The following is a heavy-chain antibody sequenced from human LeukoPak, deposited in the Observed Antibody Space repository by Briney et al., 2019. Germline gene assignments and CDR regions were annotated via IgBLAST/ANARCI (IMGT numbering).Heavy chain of an antibody. D-gene: IGHD3-10*01. CDR1: GGSISSGSYY. CDR3: ARALSGSGSYSSFSYYCMDV. CDR2: IYTSGST. J-gene: IGHJ6*03. Sequence: SQTLSLTCTVSGGSISSGSYYWSWIRQPAGKGLEWIGRIYTSGSTNYNPSLKSRVTISVDTSKNQFSLKLSSVTAADTAVYYCARALSGSGSYSSFSYYCMDVWGKGTTVTVSS. V-gene: IGHV4-61*02.